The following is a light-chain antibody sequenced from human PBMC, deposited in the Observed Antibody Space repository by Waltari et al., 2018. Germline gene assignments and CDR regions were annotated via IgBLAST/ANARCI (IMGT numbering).Light chain of an antibody. V-gene: IGKV1-5*03. CDR1: QDISNS. CDR2: KAF. CDR3: QQYKRPPWT. J-gene: IGKJ1*01. Sequence: DFVMTQSPSSLSASVGGRVTITCQASQDISNSLNWFQQKPGKAPKLLIYKAFNLESGVPSRFSGSGSGTEFTLSISNLQPDDFATYYCQQYKRPPWTFGQGTKVDI.